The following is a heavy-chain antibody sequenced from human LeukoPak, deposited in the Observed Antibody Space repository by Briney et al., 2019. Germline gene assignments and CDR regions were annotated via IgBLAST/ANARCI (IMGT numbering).Heavy chain of an antibody. CDR2: IYYSGGT. V-gene: IGHV4-39*01. CDR1: GGSISSSSYY. J-gene: IGHJ4*02. D-gene: IGHD5-12*01. Sequence: PSETLSLTCTVSGGSISSSSYYWGWIRQPPGKGLEWIGSIYYSGGTYYNPSLKSRVTISVDTSKNQFSLKLSSVTAADTAVYYCARHRSGYDFDYWGQGTLVTVSS. CDR3: ARHRSGYDFDY.